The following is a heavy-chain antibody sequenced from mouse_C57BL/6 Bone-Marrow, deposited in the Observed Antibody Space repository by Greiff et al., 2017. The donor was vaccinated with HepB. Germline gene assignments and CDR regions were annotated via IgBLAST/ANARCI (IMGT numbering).Heavy chain of an antibody. Sequence: EVQLVESGGGLVQPGGSLSLSCAASGFTFTDYYMSWVHQPPGKALEWLGFIRNKANGYTTEYSASVKGRFTISRDNSQSILYLQMNALRAEVSATYYCACPHYYGSSYGFAYWGRGTLVTVSA. D-gene: IGHD1-1*01. CDR2: IRNKANGYTT. CDR1: GFTFTDYY. V-gene: IGHV7-3*01. J-gene: IGHJ3*01. CDR3: ACPHYYGSSYGFAY.